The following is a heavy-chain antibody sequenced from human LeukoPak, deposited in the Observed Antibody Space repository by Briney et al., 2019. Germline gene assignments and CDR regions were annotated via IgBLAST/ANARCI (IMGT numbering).Heavy chain of an antibody. CDR3: AKDYYYDSSGYYYGFPFDY. D-gene: IGHD3-22*01. Sequence: GGSLRLSCAASGFTFSSDAMSWVRQAPGKGLEWISAISGSGGSTYYADSVKGRFTISRDNSKSTLYLQMNSLRAEDTAVYYCAKDYYYDSSGYYYGFPFDYWGQGTLVTVSS. CDR2: ISGSGGST. J-gene: IGHJ4*02. V-gene: IGHV3-23*01. CDR1: GFTFSSDA.